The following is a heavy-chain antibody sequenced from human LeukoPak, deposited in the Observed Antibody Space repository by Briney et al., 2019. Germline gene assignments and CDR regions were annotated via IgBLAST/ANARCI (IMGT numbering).Heavy chain of an antibody. J-gene: IGHJ6*03. Sequence: GGSLRLSCAASGFTFSDYYMSWIRQAPGKGLEWVSYISSSGSTIYYADSVKGRFTISRDNAKNSLYLQMNSLRAEDTAVYYCVRGSLASGVVVYYYYYLDVWGKGTTVTVPS. V-gene: IGHV3-11*04. CDR2: ISSSGSTI. CDR1: GFTFSDYY. D-gene: IGHD3-3*01. CDR3: VRGSLASGVVVYYYYYLDV.